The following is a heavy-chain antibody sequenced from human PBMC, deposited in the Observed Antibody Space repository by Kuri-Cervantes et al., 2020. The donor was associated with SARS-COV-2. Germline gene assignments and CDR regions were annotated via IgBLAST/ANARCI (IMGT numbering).Heavy chain of an antibody. V-gene: IGHV3-64*04. CDR1: GFTFSSYA. CDR3: AKEYSCWYQVDY. D-gene: IGHD6-19*01. Sequence: GESLKISCSASGFTFSSYAMHWVRQAPGKGLEYVSAISSNGGSTYYADSVKGRFTISRDNAKNTLYLQMNSLRAEDTALYYCAKEYSCWYQVDYWGQGTLVTVSS. CDR2: ISSNGGST. J-gene: IGHJ4*02.